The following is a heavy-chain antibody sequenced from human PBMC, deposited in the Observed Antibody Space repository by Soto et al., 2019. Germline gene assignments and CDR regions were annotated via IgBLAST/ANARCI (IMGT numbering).Heavy chain of an antibody. Sequence: GGSLRLSCAAPGFSLSSLRMNWVRQAPGKGLEWVSSISSSSSYIYYADSVKGRFTISRDNAKNSLYLQMNSLRAEDTAVYYCARGDVVVVAAYFDYWGQGTLVTVSS. V-gene: IGHV3-21*01. CDR3: ARGDVVVVAAYFDY. D-gene: IGHD2-15*01. CDR2: ISSSSSYI. CDR1: GFSLSSLR. J-gene: IGHJ4*02.